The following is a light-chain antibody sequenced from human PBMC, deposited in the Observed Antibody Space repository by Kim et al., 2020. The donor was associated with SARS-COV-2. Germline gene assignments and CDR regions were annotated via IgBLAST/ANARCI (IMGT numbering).Light chain of an antibody. Sequence: GDRVTFTCRASQNIRSWLAWYQQKPGRNPKVLIYEASKLESGVQSRYSGSGSGTEFTLTISSLQPDDTDIYYCQQYYSVTWTFGHGTKVDIK. CDR3: QQYYSVTWT. J-gene: IGKJ1*01. CDR2: EAS. CDR1: QNIRSW. V-gene: IGKV1-5*01.